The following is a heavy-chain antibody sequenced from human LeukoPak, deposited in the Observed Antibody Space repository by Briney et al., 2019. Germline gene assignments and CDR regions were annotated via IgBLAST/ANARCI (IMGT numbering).Heavy chain of an antibody. D-gene: IGHD6-13*01. CDR1: GGSISSYY. V-gene: IGHV4-39*07. Sequence: SETLSLTCTVPGGSISSYYWGWIRQPPGKGLEWIATISYTGTTYYNPSLKSRVTISLDTSKNQFSLRLSSVTAADTALYYCARDPQQLGAFDIWGQGTLVTVSS. J-gene: IGHJ3*02. CDR3: ARDPQQLGAFDI. CDR2: ISYTGTT.